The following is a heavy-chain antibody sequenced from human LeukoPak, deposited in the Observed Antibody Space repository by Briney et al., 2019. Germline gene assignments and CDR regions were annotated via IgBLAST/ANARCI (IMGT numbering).Heavy chain of an antibody. CDR2: IYYSGST. J-gene: IGHJ5*02. Sequence: SETLSLTCTVSGGSISSYYWSWIRQPPGKGLEWIGYIYYSGSTNYNASLKSRVTISVDTSKNQFSLKLSSVTAADTAVYYCARVRKIYDFWSGYLFDPWGQGTLVTVSS. D-gene: IGHD3-3*01. CDR1: GGSISSYY. CDR3: ARVRKIYDFWSGYLFDP. V-gene: IGHV4-59*12.